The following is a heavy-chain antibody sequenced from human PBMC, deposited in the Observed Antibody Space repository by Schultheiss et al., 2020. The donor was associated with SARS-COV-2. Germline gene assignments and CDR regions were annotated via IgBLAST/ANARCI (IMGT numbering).Heavy chain of an antibody. V-gene: IGHV4-4*02. Sequence: SETLSLTCTVSGDSISSTTNWWTWVRQPPGKGLEWIGEIYHSGSTNYNPSLKSRVTISVDTSKNQFSLQLNSVTPEDTAVYYCARGISSIAVAGTYWFDPWGQGILVTVS. CDR3: ARGISSIAVAGTYWFDP. CDR1: GDSISSTTNW. CDR2: IYHSGST. D-gene: IGHD6-19*01. J-gene: IGHJ5*02.